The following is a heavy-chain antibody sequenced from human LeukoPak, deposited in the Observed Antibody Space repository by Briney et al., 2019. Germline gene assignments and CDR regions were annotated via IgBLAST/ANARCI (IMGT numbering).Heavy chain of an antibody. D-gene: IGHD3-10*01. CDR1: GGSISSYH. V-gene: IGHV4-59*01. J-gene: IGHJ2*01. CDR2: IFYSGTT. Sequence: SETLSLTCTVSGGSISSYHWSWIRQPPGKGLEWIGYIFYSGTTNYNPSLKSRVTISIDTSKNYFSLKLNSVIAADTAVYYCARDRPGSYWYFDLWGRGTLVTVSS. CDR3: ARDRPGSYWYFDL.